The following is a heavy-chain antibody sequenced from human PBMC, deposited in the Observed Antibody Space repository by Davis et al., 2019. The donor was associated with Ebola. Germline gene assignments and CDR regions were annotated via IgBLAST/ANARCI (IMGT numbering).Heavy chain of an antibody. CDR3: AGGVFGVVY. Sequence: GESLKISCAASGFTFSSYAMTWVRQAPGKGLEWVSSISGSGGSTYYADSAKGRFTISRDNSKNTLYLQMNSLRAADTAVYYCAGGVFGVVYWGQGTLVTVSS. J-gene: IGHJ4*02. V-gene: IGHV3-23*01. D-gene: IGHD3-3*01. CDR2: ISGSGGST. CDR1: GFTFSSYA.